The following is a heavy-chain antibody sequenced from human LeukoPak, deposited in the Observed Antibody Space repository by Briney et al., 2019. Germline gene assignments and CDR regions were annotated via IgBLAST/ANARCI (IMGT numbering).Heavy chain of an antibody. D-gene: IGHD3-10*01. Sequence: ASVKVSCKVSGYTLTELSMLWVRQAPGKGLEWMGGIDPEDGETIYAQKFQGRVTMTEDTSTDTAYMELSSLRSEDTAVYYCATDVNQYYYGSGSYYPYWGQGTLVTVSS. CDR1: GYTLTELS. J-gene: IGHJ4*02. CDR2: IDPEDGET. CDR3: ATDVNQYYYGSGSYYPY. V-gene: IGHV1-24*01.